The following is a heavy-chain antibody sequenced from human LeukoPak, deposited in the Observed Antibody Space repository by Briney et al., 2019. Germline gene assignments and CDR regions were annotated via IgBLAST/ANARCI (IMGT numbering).Heavy chain of an antibody. J-gene: IGHJ4*02. D-gene: IGHD1-26*01. Sequence: GGSLRLSCAASGFTFSSYSMNWVRQAPAKGLEWVSSISSSSSYIYYADSVKGRFTISRDNAKNSLYLQMNSLRAEDTAVYYCARGSGSYRPLDYWGQGTLVTVSS. CDR3: ARGSGSYRPLDY. V-gene: IGHV3-21*01. CDR1: GFTFSSYS. CDR2: ISSSSSYI.